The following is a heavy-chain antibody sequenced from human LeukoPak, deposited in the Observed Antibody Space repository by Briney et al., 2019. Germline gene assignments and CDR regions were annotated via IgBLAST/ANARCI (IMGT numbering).Heavy chain of an antibody. CDR1: GFTFSSYG. CDR2: IRYDGSYK. CDR3: AKDQGVTTASDY. Sequence: GGSLRLSCAASGFTFSSYGMHWVRQAPGKGLEWVAFIRYDGSYKNYADSVKGRFTISRDNSNNILYLQMNSLRAEDTAVYYCAKDQGVTTASDYWGQGTLVTVSS. D-gene: IGHD1-26*01. V-gene: IGHV3-30*02. J-gene: IGHJ4*02.